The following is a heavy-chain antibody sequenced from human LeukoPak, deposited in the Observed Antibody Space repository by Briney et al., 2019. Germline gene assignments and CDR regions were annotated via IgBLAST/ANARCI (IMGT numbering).Heavy chain of an antibody. J-gene: IGHJ4*02. V-gene: IGHV1-2*02. CDR3: ARVEVRRSSTSCGLAY. Sequence: ASXXVXCKASGYTFTGYYMHRVRQAPGQGLEWMGWINPNSGGTNYAQKFQGRGTMTRDTSISTAYMELSRLRSDDTAVYYCARVEVRRSSTSCGLAYWGQGTLVTVSS. CDR2: INPNSGGT. CDR1: GYTFTGYY. D-gene: IGHD2-2*01.